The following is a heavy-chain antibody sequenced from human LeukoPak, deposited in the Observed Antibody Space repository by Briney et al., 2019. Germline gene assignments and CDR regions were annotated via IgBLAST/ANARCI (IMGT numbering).Heavy chain of an antibody. J-gene: IGHJ4*02. CDR3: ARDLFNYPPEDSGSYYGY. CDR1: GGTFSSYA. Sequence: SVKVSCKASGGTFSSYAISWVRQAPGQGLEWMGGITPIFGTANYAQKFQGRVTITADESTSTAYMELSSLRSEDTAVYYCARDLFNYPPEDSGSYYGYWGQGTLVTVSS. CDR2: ITPIFGTA. V-gene: IGHV1-69*01. D-gene: IGHD1-26*01.